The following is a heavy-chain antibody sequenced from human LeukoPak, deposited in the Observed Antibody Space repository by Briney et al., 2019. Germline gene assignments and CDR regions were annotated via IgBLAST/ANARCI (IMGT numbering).Heavy chain of an antibody. CDR1: GGSISSYY. J-gene: IGHJ4*02. V-gene: IGHV4-59*06. CDR2: IYYSGST. Sequence: SETLSLTCTVSGGSISSYYWSWIRQHPGKGLEWIGYIYYSGSTYYNPSLKSRVTISVDTSKNQFSLKLSSVTAADTAVYYCARSQTSNYYGSGSWVNYFDYWGQGTLVTVSS. CDR3: ARSQTSNYYGSGSWVNYFDY. D-gene: IGHD3-10*01.